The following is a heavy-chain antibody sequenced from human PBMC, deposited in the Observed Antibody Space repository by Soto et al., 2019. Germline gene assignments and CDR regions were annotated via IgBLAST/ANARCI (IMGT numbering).Heavy chain of an antibody. CDR3: ARAGCSGSNCLNWFDR. V-gene: IGHV3-48*01. D-gene: IGHD2-15*01. J-gene: IGHJ5*02. Sequence: EVQLVESGGGLVQPGGSLRLSCAASGFTFSSYSMNWVRQAPGKGLEWVSYISSSSTTKYYADSVKGRFTISRDNAKNRLYLQMNSLRAEDTAVYYCARAGCSGSNCLNWFDRWGQGTLVTVSS. CDR2: ISSSSTTK. CDR1: GFTFSSYS.